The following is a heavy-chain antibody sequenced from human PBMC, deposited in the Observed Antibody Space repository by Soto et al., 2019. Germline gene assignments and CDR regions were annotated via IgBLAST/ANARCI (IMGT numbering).Heavy chain of an antibody. J-gene: IGHJ6*02. V-gene: IGHV3-23*01. Sequence: GGSLRLSCAASGFTFSSYAMSWVRQAPGKGLEWVSAISDNGGSTYYADSVKGRFTISRDNSKNTLYLQMNSLRAEDTAVYYCARDPPIKQYYYGMDPPAGMDVWGQGTTVTVSS. CDR1: GFTFSSYA. D-gene: IGHD4-17*01. CDR2: ISDNGGST. CDR3: ARDPPIKQYYYGMDPPAGMDV.